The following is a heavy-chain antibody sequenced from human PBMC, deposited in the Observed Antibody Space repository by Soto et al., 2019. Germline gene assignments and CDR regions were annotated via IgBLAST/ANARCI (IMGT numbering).Heavy chain of an antibody. J-gene: IGHJ6*02. Sequence: EVQLVESGGGLVQPGGSLRLSCAASGFTFSSYWMSWVRQAPGKGLEWVANIKQDGSEKYYVDSVKGRFTISRDNAQNSLDLQKNSLRAEDTAVYYCARDRYSYYDFWSGSLPYYYYGMDVWGQGTTVTVSS. CDR1: GFTFSSYW. V-gene: IGHV3-7*01. CDR2: IKQDGSEK. D-gene: IGHD3-3*01. CDR3: ARDRYSYYDFWSGSLPYYYYGMDV.